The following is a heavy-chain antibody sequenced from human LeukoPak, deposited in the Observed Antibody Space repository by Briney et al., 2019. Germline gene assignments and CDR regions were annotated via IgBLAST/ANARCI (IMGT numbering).Heavy chain of an antibody. Sequence: GGSLGLSCAASGFTPSTSSMHWVRQAPGKGLVWVSRISNDGSSTLYADSVKGRFTISRDNAKNTLYLQMNSLRAEDTAVYYCARAGRLHAFDIWGQGKRVTVSS. CDR3: ARAGRLHAFDI. CDR2: ISNDGSST. J-gene: IGHJ3*02. V-gene: IGHV3-74*01. CDR1: GFTPSTSS.